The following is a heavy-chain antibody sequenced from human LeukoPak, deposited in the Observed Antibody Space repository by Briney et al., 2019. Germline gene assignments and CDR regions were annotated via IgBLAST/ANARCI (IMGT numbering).Heavy chain of an antibody. J-gene: IGHJ5*02. Sequence: GGSLRLSCTASGLIFGDYAMTWVRQAPGKGLEWIGFIRSKAYGGTAEYAASVKGTFSISRDDSKSIAYLQLSSLRTEDTAVYYCTVQVVPSDNWFDPWGQGTLVTVSS. V-gene: IGHV3-49*04. CDR1: GLIFGDYA. CDR3: TVQVVPSDNWFDP. D-gene: IGHD2-8*02. CDR2: IRSKAYGGTA.